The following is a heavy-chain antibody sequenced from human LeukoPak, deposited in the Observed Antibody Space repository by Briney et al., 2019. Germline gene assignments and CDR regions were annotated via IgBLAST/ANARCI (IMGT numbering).Heavy chain of an antibody. CDR3: ARVSPNTVTTLQYFDY. V-gene: IGHV3-48*03. D-gene: IGHD4-17*01. CDR1: GFTFSSYE. CDR2: ISSSGSTI. J-gene: IGHJ4*02. Sequence: GGSLRPSCAASGFTFSSYEMNWVRQAPGKGLEWVSYISSSGSTIYYADSAKGRFTISRDNAKNSLYLQMNSLRAEDTAVYYCARVSPNTVTTLQYFDYWGQGTLVTVSS.